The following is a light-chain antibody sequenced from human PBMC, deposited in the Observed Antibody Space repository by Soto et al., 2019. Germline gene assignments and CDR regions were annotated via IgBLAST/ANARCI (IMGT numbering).Light chain of an antibody. J-gene: IGKJ2*01. CDR2: GAS. V-gene: IGKV3-20*01. Sequence: EIVLTQSPGTRSLSPGERATLSCRAGQSVSRNYLAWYQQKPGQAPRLLIYGASTRATGIPDRFSGSGSGTDFTLTIARLEPADCAVYYCLQYGTLPYTFGQGTKLEIK. CDR3: LQYGTLPYT. CDR1: QSVSRNY.